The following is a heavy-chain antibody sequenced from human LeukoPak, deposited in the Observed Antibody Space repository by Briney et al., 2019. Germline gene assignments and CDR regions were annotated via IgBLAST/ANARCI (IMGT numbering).Heavy chain of an antibody. V-gene: IGHV4-34*01. CDR1: GGSFSGYY. D-gene: IGHD3-3*01. CDR3: ARGGYDFWREYWFDP. J-gene: IGHJ5*02. CDR2: INHRGST. Sequence: SETLSLTCAVYGGSFSGYYWSWIREPPGKGVEWIGEINHRGSTNYNPSLKIRVTMSVDTSKNHFSLKLSSVTAADTGVYYCARGGYDFWREYWFDPWGQGTLVTVSS.